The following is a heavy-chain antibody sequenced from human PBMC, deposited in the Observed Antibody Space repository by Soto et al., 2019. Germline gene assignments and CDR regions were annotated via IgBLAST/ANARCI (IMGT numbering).Heavy chain of an antibody. CDR3: ARRWYSSSSDYYYGMDV. V-gene: IGHV1-69*13. CDR1: GGTFSSYA. Sequence: GASVKVSCKASGGTFSSYAISWVRQAPGQGLEWMGGIIPIFGTANYAQKFQGRVTITADESTSTAYMELSSLRSEDTAVYYCARRWYSSSSDYYYGMDVWGQGTTVTVSS. CDR2: IIPIFGTA. D-gene: IGHD6-13*01. J-gene: IGHJ6*02.